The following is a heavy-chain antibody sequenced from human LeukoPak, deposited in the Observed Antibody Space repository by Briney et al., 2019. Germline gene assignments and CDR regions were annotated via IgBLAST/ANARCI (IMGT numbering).Heavy chain of an antibody. CDR1: GYTFTSYG. CDR2: ISAYNGNT. V-gene: IGHV1-18*01. D-gene: IGHD5-18*01. Sequence: ASVKVSCKASGYTFTSYGISWVRQAPGQGLEWMGWISAYNGNTNYVQKLQGRVTMTTDTSTSTAYMELRSLRSDDTAVYYCARGEYNYGRDWFDPWGQGTLVTVSS. J-gene: IGHJ5*02. CDR3: ARGEYNYGRDWFDP.